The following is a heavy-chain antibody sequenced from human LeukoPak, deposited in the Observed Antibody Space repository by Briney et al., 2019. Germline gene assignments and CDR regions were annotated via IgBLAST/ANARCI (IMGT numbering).Heavy chain of an antibody. V-gene: IGHV1-69*05. Sequence: GASVKVSCKASGGTFSSYAISWVRQASGQGLEWMGRIIPIFGTASYAQKFQGRVTMTRDTSTSTVYMELSSLRSEDTAVYYCARNYGHDAFDIWGQGTMVTVSS. D-gene: IGHD1-7*01. CDR3: ARNYGHDAFDI. J-gene: IGHJ3*02. CDR2: IIPIFGTA. CDR1: GGTFSSYA.